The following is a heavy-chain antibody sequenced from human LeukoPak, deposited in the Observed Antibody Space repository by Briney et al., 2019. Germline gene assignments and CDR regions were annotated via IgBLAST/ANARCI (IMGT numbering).Heavy chain of an antibody. V-gene: IGHV3-7*01. CDR3: AKEGPYCSGGSCYVGVGVGYMDV. Sequence: PGESLRLSCAASGFSFTTYWMTWVRQAPGKGLQWVANINEDGSVKYYVDSVKGRFTISRDNSKNTLYLQMNSLRAEDTAVYYCAKEGPYCSGGSCYVGVGVGYMDVWGKGTTVTVSS. CDR2: INEDGSVK. D-gene: IGHD2-15*01. J-gene: IGHJ6*03. CDR1: GFSFTTYW.